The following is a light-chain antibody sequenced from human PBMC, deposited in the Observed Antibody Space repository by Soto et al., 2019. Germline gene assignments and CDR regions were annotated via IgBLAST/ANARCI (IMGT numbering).Light chain of an antibody. CDR3: QQYNNWPPAT. J-gene: IGKJ1*01. Sequence: EIVMTQSPATLSVSPGERATLSCRASQSVSSNLAWYQQKPGQAPRLLIYGASTRATGIPARFSGSGSGTEFTLTISSLQSEDFAAYYCQQYNNWPPATFSQGTKV. V-gene: IGKV3-15*01. CDR2: GAS. CDR1: QSVSSN.